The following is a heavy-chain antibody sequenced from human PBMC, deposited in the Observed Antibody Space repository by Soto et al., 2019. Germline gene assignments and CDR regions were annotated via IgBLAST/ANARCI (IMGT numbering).Heavy chain of an antibody. CDR3: ATSTPDRLRYFDWSGFYFDY. Sequence: ASVKVSCKASGYTFTSYGISWVRQAPGQGLEWMGWISAYNGNTNYAQKLQGRVTMTTDTSTSTAYMELRSLRSDDTAVYYCATSTPDRLRYFDWSGFYFDYWGQGNLVTVPS. CDR2: ISAYNGNT. V-gene: IGHV1-18*04. J-gene: IGHJ4*02. CDR1: GYTFTSYG. D-gene: IGHD3-9*01.